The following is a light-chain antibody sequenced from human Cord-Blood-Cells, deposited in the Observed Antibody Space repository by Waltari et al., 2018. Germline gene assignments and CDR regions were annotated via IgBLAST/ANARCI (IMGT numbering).Light chain of an antibody. V-gene: IGLV2-23*01. CDR3: CSYAGSSTYV. CDR1: SSDVGRYNL. J-gene: IGLJ1*01. CDR2: QGS. Sequence: QSALTQPASESGSPGQSITISCTGTSSDVGRYNLVSCYQQHPGKAPKPMIYQGSKLHSGASNSFDNSTSGNTACLTISDLQAEYEADYYCCSYAGSSTYVFGTGTKVTVL.